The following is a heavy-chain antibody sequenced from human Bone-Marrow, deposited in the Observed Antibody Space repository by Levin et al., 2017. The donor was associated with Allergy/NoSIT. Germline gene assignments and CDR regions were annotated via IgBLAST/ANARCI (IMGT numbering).Heavy chain of an antibody. D-gene: IGHD3-10*01. CDR3: ARGRSYTSGTFPESYYFDF. J-gene: IGHJ4*02. V-gene: IGHV4-30-4*01. CDR2: MYNGGST. Sequence: SQTLSLTCTLSGDSVSSVDHYWSWIRQTPGTGLEWLGSMYNGGSTYYSPSLRGRLAVSADTSKNQFSLRLTSVTAADTAVYYCARGRSYTSGTFPESYYFDFWGQGALVTVSS. CDR1: GDSVSSVDHY.